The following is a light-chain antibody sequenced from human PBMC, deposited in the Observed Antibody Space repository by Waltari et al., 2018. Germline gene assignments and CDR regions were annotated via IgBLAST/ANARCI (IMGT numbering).Light chain of an antibody. V-gene: IGLV2-14*01. J-gene: IGLJ3*02. CDR1: SREIDFAAY. CDR3: SSFTGTIWV. CDR2: GVT. Sequence: QSALTQPASVSGSPGQSITISCTGSSREIDFAAYVSWYQHLPGKAPKLMIYGVTNRPSGISNRFSGSKSDNTASLTISGLQADDEADYYCSSFTGTIWVFGGGTKLTVL.